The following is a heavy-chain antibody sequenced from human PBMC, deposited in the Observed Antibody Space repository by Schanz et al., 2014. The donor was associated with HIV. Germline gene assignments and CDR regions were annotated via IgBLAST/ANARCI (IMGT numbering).Heavy chain of an antibody. J-gene: IGHJ4*02. CDR3: ARSQKGTSCCSPLDF. V-gene: IGHV3-33*01. D-gene: IGHD2-2*01. CDR1: GFTFSSYG. Sequence: QVQLVESGGGVVQPGRSLRLSCAASGFTFSSYGMHWVRQAPGKGLEWVAVIWHDGSSKYYADSVKGRFTVSRDNSKNRVFLQMNSLSTEDAAVYHCARSQKGTSCCSPLDFWGQGTPVTV. CDR2: IWHDGSSK.